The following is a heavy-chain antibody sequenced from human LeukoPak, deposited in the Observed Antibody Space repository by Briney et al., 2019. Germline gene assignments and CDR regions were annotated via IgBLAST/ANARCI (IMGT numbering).Heavy chain of an antibody. J-gene: IGHJ4*02. Sequence: SETLSLTCTVSGGSISSSSYYWGWIRQPPGKGLEWIGSIYYSGSTYYNPSLKSRVTISVDTSKNQFSLKLSSVTAADTAVYYCVTWVDPHLYDSSGYSFDYWGQGTLVTVSS. CDR3: VTWVDPHLYDSSGYSFDY. CDR1: GGSISSSSYY. D-gene: IGHD3-22*01. V-gene: IGHV4-39*01. CDR2: IYYSGST.